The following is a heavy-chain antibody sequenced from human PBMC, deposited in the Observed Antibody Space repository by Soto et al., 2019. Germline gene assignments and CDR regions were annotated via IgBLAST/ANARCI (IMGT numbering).Heavy chain of an antibody. CDR3: ARVTLGGVVAPYYHYGMHV. CDR2: ISYDGSNK. Sequence: PGGSLRLSCAASGFTFSSYAMHWVRHAPGKGLEWVAVISYDGSNKYYADSVKGRFTISRDNSKNTLYLQMNSLRAEDTAVYYCARVTLGGVVAPYYHYGMHVWGQGTTVTVSS. D-gene: IGHD2-15*01. J-gene: IGHJ6*02. V-gene: IGHV3-30-3*01. CDR1: GFTFSSYA.